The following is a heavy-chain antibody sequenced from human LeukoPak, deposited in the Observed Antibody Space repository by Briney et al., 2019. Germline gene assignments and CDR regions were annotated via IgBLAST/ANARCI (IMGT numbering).Heavy chain of an antibody. D-gene: IGHD6-13*01. Sequence: SETLPLTCTVSGGSISSSTYHWGWVRQPPGKGLEWIVSIYYSGKTYYNPSLKSRVTLSVDTSKNQFSLKLSSVTAADTAVYYCAGMQYSSSWAAFDYWGQGTLVIVSS. CDR1: GGSISSSTYH. CDR3: AGMQYSSSWAAFDY. J-gene: IGHJ4*02. V-gene: IGHV4-39*01. CDR2: IYYSGKT.